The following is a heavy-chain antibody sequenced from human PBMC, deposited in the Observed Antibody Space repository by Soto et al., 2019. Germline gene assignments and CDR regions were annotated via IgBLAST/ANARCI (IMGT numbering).Heavy chain of an antibody. V-gene: IGHV1-69*12. CDR2: IIPIFGTA. Sequence: QVQLVQSGAEVKKPGSSVKVSCKASGGTFSSYAISWVRQAPGQGLEWMGGIIPIFGTANYAQKFQGRVTIPADDATSTAYMEPSSLSSEDTAVYYCARGVAVAGLHYWGQGTLVTVSS. CDR1: GGTFSSYA. CDR3: ARGVAVAGLHY. D-gene: IGHD6-19*01. J-gene: IGHJ4*02.